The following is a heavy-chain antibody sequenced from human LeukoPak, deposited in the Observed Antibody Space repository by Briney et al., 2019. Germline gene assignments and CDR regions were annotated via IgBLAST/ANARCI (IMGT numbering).Heavy chain of an antibody. V-gene: IGHV3-9*01. J-gene: IGHJ4*02. CDR2: ISWNSGSI. D-gene: IGHD6-19*01. Sequence: PAGRSLRLSCAASGFTFDDYAMHWVRQAPGKGLEWVSGISWNSGSICYADSVKGRFTISRDNAKNSLYLQMNSLRAEDTALHYCAKDSTPLGIAVAGRGSRPYFDYWGQGTLVTVSS. CDR3: AKDSTPLGIAVAGRGSRPYFDY. CDR1: GFTFDDYA.